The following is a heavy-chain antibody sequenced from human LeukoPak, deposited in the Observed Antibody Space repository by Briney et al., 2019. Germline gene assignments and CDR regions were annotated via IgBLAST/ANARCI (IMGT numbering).Heavy chain of an antibody. J-gene: IGHJ5*02. CDR3: ARGRDDSSGYGFDP. Sequence: SETLSLTCTVSGGSISSYYWSWIRQPPGKGLEWIGYIYYSGSTNYNPSLKSRVTISVDTSKNQFSLKLSSVTAADTAVYYCARGRDDSSGYGFDPWGQGTLVTVSS. CDR1: GGSISSYY. D-gene: IGHD3-22*01. V-gene: IGHV4-59*01. CDR2: IYYSGST.